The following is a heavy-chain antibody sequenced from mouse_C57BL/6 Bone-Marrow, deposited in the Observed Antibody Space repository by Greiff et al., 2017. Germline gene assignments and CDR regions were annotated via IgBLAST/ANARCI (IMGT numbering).Heavy chain of an antibody. CDR3: VRPLFYVYGSSYAMDY. Sequence: EVKLVESGGGLVQPKGSLKLSCAASGFSFNTYAMNWVRQAPGKGLEWVARIRSKSNNYATYYADSVKDRFTISSYDSESMLYLQMNNLKTEDTAMYYCVRPLFYVYGSSYAMDYWGQGTSVTVSS. CDR1: GFSFNTYA. J-gene: IGHJ4*01. V-gene: IGHV10-1*01. D-gene: IGHD1-1*01. CDR2: IRSKSNNYAT.